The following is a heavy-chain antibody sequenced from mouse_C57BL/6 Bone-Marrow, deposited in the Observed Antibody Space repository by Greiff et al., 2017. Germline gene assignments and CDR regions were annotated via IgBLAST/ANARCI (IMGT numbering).Heavy chain of an antibody. CDR3: AQLGPFDY. V-gene: IGHV1-61*01. D-gene: IGHD4-1*02. J-gene: IGHJ2*01. Sequence: QVQLQQPGAELVRPGSSVKLSCKASGYTFTSYWMDWVKQRPGQGLEWIGNIYPSDSETHYNQKFKDKATLTVDKSSSTAYMQLSSLTSEDSAVYYGAQLGPFDYWGQGTTLTVSS. CDR1: GYTFTSYW. CDR2: IYPSDSET.